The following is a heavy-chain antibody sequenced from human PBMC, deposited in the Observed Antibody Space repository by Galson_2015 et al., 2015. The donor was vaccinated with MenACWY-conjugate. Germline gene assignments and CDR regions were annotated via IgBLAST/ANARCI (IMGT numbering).Heavy chain of an antibody. V-gene: IGHV5-51*01. CDR1: GYSITSHW. J-gene: IGHJ2*01. CDR3: ARSGSGTWYFDL. Sequence: QSGAEVKKPGESLKISCKLSGYSITSHWIGWARQMPGKGLEWMGIIYPGDSDTRYSPSFQGRVTFSVDKSISTAYLQLSSLKASGTAMYCCARSGSGTWYFDLWGRGALVTVSS. CDR2: IYPGDSDT. D-gene: IGHD1-26*01.